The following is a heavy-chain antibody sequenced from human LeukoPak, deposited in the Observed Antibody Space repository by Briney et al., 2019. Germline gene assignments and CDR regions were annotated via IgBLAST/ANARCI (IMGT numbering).Heavy chain of an antibody. CDR3: TRGDRVSGGTDS. Sequence: ASVKVSRKTSGYTFTDYDINWVRQAPGQGLEWMGYMNPDNDDTGYARKFQDRVTITRDTSISTSYMELSSLRSDDTAVYYCTRGDRVSGGTDSWGQGTLVTVSS. CDR2: MNPDNDDT. J-gene: IGHJ4*02. CDR1: GYTFTDYD. D-gene: IGHD3-16*01. V-gene: IGHV1-8*03.